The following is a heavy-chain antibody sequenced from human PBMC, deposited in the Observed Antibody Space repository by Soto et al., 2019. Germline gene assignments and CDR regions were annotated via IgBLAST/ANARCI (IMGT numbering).Heavy chain of an antibody. CDR2: IRKRINSYTT. D-gene: IGHD6-19*01. CDR3: ARVMVVAGHYYFDY. Sequence: EVQLVESGGGLAQPGGSLRLSCAASGFTFSDHYMDWVRQAPGKGLEWVGRIRKRINSYTTEYAASVKGSFTISRDDSNNPLHLQINSLKTDATAVYYCARVMVVAGHYYFDYWGQGTLVTVSS. CDR1: GFTFSDHY. J-gene: IGHJ4*02. V-gene: IGHV3-72*01.